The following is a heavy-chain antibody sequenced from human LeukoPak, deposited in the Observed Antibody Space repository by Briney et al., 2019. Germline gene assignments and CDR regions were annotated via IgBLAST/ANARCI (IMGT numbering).Heavy chain of an antibody. V-gene: IGHV4-39*01. D-gene: IGHD5-18*01. Sequence: SETLSLTCTVSGGSISSSSYYWGLIRQPPGKGLEWIASMSYTGTTYYNPSLKSRVTISVRTSNNQFSLNLSSVTAADTAVYFCARSGYSFLVDSWGQGTLVTVSS. CDR3: ARSGYSFLVDS. CDR2: MSYTGTT. CDR1: GGSISSSSYY. J-gene: IGHJ4*02.